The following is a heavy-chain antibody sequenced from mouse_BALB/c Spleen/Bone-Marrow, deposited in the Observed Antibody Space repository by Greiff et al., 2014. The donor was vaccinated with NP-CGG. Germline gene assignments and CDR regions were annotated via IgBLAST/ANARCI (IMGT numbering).Heavy chain of an antibody. J-gene: IGHJ2*01. CDR1: GYTFTDYA. CDR3: ARDYGSSHFDH. CDR2: INTLSGDA. Sequence: VQLQQSGPELMRPGVSVKISCKGSGYTFTDYAMHWVKQSHAKSLEWIGVINTLSGDANYNQKFKGKATMTVDKSSSTAYMELARLTSEDSAIYYCARDYGSSHFDHWGQGSTLTVSS. D-gene: IGHD1-1*01. V-gene: IGHV1-67*01.